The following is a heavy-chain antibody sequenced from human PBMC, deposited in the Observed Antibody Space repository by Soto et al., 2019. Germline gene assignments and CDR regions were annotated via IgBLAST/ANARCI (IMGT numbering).Heavy chain of an antibody. D-gene: IGHD2-15*01. Sequence: QVQLQESGPGLVKPSETLSLTCTVSGGSTHSYYWAWIRQPPGKGLEWMGYVYYNGDTNYNHSLQSRVTISVDAAKNQFSLKLTSVTPADTAVYYCARGHGHGGSSFHFWGQGPLVTVSS. V-gene: IGHV4-59*01. J-gene: IGHJ4*02. CDR3: ARGHGHGGSSFHF. CDR1: GGSTHSYY. CDR2: VYYNGDT.